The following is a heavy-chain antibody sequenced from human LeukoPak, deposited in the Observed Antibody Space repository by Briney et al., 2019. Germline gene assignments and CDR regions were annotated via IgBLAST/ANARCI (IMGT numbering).Heavy chain of an antibody. CDR3: ARHHSSGWYSIDY. V-gene: IGHV4-59*08. CDR1: GGSISSYY. J-gene: IGHJ4*02. D-gene: IGHD6-19*01. CDR2: IYYSGST. Sequence: PSETLSLTCTVSGGSISSYYWSWIRQPPGKGLEWIGYIYYSGSTNYNPSLKSRVTISVDTSKNQFSLKLTSVTAADTAVYYCARHHSSGWYSIDYWGQGTLVTVSS.